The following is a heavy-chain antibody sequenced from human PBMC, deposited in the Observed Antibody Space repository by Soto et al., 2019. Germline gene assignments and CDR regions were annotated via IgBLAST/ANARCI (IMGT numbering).Heavy chain of an antibody. D-gene: IGHD5-18*01. CDR1: GGSISDYY. J-gene: IGHJ6*02. Sequence: PSETLSLTCTVSGGSISDYYWTWIRQPPGKGLEWIGYIYYSGHTSYIPSLKSRVTISLDTSKNQFSLNLSSVTAADTAAYFCARERWLYGMDVWGQGTTVTVSS. CDR2: IYYSGHT. V-gene: IGHV4-59*01. CDR3: ARERWLYGMDV.